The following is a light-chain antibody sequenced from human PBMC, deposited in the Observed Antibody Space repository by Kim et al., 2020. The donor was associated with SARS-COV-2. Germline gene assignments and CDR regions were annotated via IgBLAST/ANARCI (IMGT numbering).Light chain of an antibody. CDR2: GAS. CDR1: QSVSSN. CDR3: QQYNSCPPT. Sequence: EIVMTQSPATLSVSPGERATLSCRASQSVSSNLAWYHQKPGQAPRLLIYGASTRATGIPARFSGSGSGTEFTLTNSSLQSEDFAVYYCQQYNSCPPTFGQGTKLEIK. J-gene: IGKJ2*01. V-gene: IGKV3-15*01.